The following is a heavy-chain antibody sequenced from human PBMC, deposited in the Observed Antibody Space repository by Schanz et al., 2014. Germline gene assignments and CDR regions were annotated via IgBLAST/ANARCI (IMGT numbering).Heavy chain of an antibody. CDR1: GYTFTGYH. Sequence: QVQLVQSGAEVKKPGASVKVSCKASGYTFTGYHMHWVRQAPGQGLEWMGRINPNSGAANYAQKFQGRVTLTRDTSRSTAYMELSRLTSDDTAVYYCARDRDQWDGNYLDYWGQGTLVTVSS. CDR3: ARDRDQWDGNYLDY. D-gene: IGHD1-26*01. CDR2: INPNSGAA. J-gene: IGHJ4*02. V-gene: IGHV1-2*06.